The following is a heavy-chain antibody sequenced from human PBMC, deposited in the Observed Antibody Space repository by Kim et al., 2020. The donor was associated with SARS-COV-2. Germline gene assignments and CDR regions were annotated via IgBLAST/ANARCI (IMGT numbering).Heavy chain of an antibody. CDR3: ARDYGQTGTTVYYGMDV. V-gene: IGHV3-30-3*01. CDR2: ISYDGSNK. CDR1: GFTFSSYA. J-gene: IGHJ6*02. Sequence: GGSLRLSCAASGFTFSSYAMHWVRQAPGKGLEWVAVISYDGSNKYYADSVKGRFTISRDNSKNTLYLQMNSLRAEDTAVYYCARDYGQTGTTVYYGMDVWGQGTTVTVSS. D-gene: IGHD1-1*01.